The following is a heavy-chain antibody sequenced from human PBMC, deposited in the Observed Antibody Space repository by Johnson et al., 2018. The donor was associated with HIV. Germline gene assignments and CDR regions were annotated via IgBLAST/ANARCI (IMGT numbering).Heavy chain of an antibody. D-gene: IGHD4-17*01. CDR1: GFTVSSNY. Sequence: VQLVESGGGLVQPGGSLRLSCAASGFTVSSNYMSWVRQAPGKGLEWVSVIYSGGSTYYADSVKGRFTISRDNAKKSLYLQMNSLRDEDTAVYYCARESTPWGADYVGYGFDIWGQGTMVTVSS. CDR2: IYSGGST. CDR3: ARESTPWGADYVGYGFDI. V-gene: IGHV3-66*01. J-gene: IGHJ3*02.